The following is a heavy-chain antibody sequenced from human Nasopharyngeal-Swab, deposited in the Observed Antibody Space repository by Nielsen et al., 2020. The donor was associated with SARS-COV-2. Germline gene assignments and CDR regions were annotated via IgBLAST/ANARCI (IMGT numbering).Heavy chain of an antibody. J-gene: IGHJ4*02. Sequence: VRQMPGTGLEWMGRIDPSDSYTNYGPSFQGHVTISVDKSISAAYLQWTSLKASDTAMYYCARDVSGNYWGQGTLVTVSS. V-gene: IGHV5-10-1*01. CDR2: IDPSDSYT. CDR3: ARDVSGNY. D-gene: IGHD5/OR15-5a*01.